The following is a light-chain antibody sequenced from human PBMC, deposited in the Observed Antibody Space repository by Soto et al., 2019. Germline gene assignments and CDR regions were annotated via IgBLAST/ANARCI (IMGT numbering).Light chain of an antibody. V-gene: IGKV3-11*01. Sequence: EIVLTQAPATLSLSPGERATLSCRASQSIGNYIAWYQQKPGQAPRLLVYDVFNRATGIPARFSGTGSGTDFTLTISSLEPEDFAVYYCLQSAAWPWTFGQGTKVEVK. J-gene: IGKJ1*01. CDR2: DVF. CDR1: QSIGNY. CDR3: LQSAAWPWT.